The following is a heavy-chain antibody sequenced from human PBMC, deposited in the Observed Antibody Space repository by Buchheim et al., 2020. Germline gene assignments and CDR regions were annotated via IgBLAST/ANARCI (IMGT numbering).Heavy chain of an antibody. Sequence: QVQLQESGPGLVKPSQTLSLTCTVSGGSISSGGYYWSWIRQHPGKGLEWIGYIYYSGSTYYNPSLKSRVTISVDTSKNQFSLKLSSVTAADTAVYYCARDVVVAANSHLPYYYYYGMDVWGQGTT. CDR1: GGSISSGGYY. V-gene: IGHV4-31*03. CDR2: IYYSGST. J-gene: IGHJ6*02. CDR3: ARDVVVAANSHLPYYYYYGMDV. D-gene: IGHD2-15*01.